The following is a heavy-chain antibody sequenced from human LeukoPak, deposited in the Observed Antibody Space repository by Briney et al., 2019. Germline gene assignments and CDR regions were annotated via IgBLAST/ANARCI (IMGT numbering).Heavy chain of an antibody. CDR1: GYTFTGYY. D-gene: IGHD1-26*01. CDR3: ARDYSGQDAFDI. Sequence: ASVKVSCKASGYTFTGYYMYWVRQAPGQGLEWMGWINPNSGGTNYAQKFQGRVTMARDTSISTAYMELSRLRSDDTAVYYCARDYSGQDAFDIWGQGTMVTVSS. V-gene: IGHV1-2*02. CDR2: INPNSGGT. J-gene: IGHJ3*02.